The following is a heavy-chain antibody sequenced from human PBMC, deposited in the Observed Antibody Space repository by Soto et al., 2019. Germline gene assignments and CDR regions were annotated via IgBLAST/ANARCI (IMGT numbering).Heavy chain of an antibody. Sequence: QVQLQESGPGLVKPSQTLSLTCTVSGGSISSGDYYWSWIRQPPGKGLEWIGYIYYSGSTYYNPSLKSRVTISVDRSTTLCSLKLSFVTAADTAVYYCAGGYGYYSSGYSPVGTIPAWFDPWGQGTLVTVSS. CDR1: GGSISSGDYY. CDR3: AGGYGYYSSGYSPVGTIPAWFDP. CDR2: IYYSGST. D-gene: IGHD3-22*01. V-gene: IGHV4-30-4*01. J-gene: IGHJ5*02.